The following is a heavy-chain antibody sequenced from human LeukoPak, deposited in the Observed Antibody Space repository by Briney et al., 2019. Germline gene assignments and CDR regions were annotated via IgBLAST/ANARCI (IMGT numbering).Heavy chain of an antibody. Sequence: PGGSLRLSYAASGFRFTNGWMSWVRQAPGKGLEWVARIRSKTVGGTTDYAAPVKGRFTISRDDSKNKVYLQMNSLKTEDTAVYYCTTDRGTTGTTDLDYWGQGTLVTVSS. CDR3: TTDRGTTGTTDLDY. J-gene: IGHJ4*02. CDR2: IRSKTVGGTT. D-gene: IGHD1-1*01. V-gene: IGHV3-15*01. CDR1: GFRFTNGW.